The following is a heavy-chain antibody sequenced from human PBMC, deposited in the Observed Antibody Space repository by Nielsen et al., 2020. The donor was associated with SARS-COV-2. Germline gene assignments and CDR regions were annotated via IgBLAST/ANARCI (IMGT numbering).Heavy chain of an antibody. V-gene: IGHV2-5*01. D-gene: IGHD3-22*01. Sequence: SGPTLVQPSQTLTLTCTFSGFSLSTSGVGVGWIRQPPGKALEWLALIYWNDDKRYSPSLKSRLTITKDTSKNQVVLTMTNMDPVDTATYYCAHRRGYDSSGSFDIWGQGTMVTVSS. CDR2: IYWNDDK. CDR3: AHRRGYDSSGSFDI. CDR1: GFSLSTSGVG. J-gene: IGHJ3*02.